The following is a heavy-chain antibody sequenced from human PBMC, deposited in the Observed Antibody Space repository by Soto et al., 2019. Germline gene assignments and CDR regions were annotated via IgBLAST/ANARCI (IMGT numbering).Heavy chain of an antibody. D-gene: IGHD5-12*01. CDR3: ARAGDGYPLGWFDP. CDR2: IIPVFDTT. J-gene: IGHJ5*02. Sequence: QVQLVQSGAEVKKPGSSVKVSCKASGGTFRTYAIGWVRQAPGQGLEWMGGIIPVFDTTNYAQKFQGRVTITADESTSTAYMELSSLRSEDTGVYYCARAGDGYPLGWFDPWGQGTLVTVSS. CDR1: GGTFRTYA. V-gene: IGHV1-69*01.